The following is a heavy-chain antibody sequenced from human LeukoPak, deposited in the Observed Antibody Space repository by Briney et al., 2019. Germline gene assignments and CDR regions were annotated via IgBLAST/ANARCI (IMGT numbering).Heavy chain of an antibody. CDR3: AREPVYYYDSSGYPPNRDAFDI. Sequence: KASETLSLTCTVSGGSISSYYWSWIRQPPGKGLEWIGYIYYSGSTNYNPSLKSRVTISVDTSKNQFSLKLSSVTAADTAVYYCAREPVYYYDSSGYPPNRDAFDIWGQGTMVTVS. D-gene: IGHD3-22*01. CDR1: GGSISSYY. J-gene: IGHJ3*02. V-gene: IGHV4-59*01. CDR2: IYYSGST.